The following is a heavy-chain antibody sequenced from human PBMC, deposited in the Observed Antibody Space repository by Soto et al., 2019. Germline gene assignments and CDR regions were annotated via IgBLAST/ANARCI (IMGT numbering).Heavy chain of an antibody. Sequence: QVQLQESGPGLVKPSQTLSLTCTVSGGSISSGGYYWSWIRQHPGKGLEWIGYIYYSGSTYYNPSLMIRVTRSLDTSKNQCSLKLSSVTAAYTAVYYCARDRGGYSGYDSWGQGTTVTVSS. CDR3: ARDRGGYSGYDS. J-gene: IGHJ6*02. D-gene: IGHD5-12*01. CDR2: IYYSGST. V-gene: IGHV4-31*03. CDR1: GGSISSGGYY.